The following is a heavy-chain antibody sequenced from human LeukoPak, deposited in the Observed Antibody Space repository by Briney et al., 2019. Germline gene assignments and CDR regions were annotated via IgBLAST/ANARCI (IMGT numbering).Heavy chain of an antibody. V-gene: IGHV3-23*01. CDR3: AKDGSGSYYSFDY. D-gene: IGHD1-26*01. CDR1: GFTFSSYA. CDR2: ISGSGGST. Sequence: GGSLRLSCAASGFTFSSYAMNWVRQAPGKGLEWVSAISGSGGSTYYADSVKGRFTISRDNSKNTLYLQMNSLRAEDTAVYYCAKDGSGSYYSFDYWGQGTLVTVSS. J-gene: IGHJ4*02.